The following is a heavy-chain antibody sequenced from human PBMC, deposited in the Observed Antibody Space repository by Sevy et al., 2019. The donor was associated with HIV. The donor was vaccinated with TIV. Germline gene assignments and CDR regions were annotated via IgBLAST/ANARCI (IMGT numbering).Heavy chain of an antibody. V-gene: IGHV3-23*01. CDR1: GITFSNYG. CDR3: AKAIGSPGGNAFDI. CDR2: ISRNGGST. J-gene: IGHJ3*02. D-gene: IGHD2-15*01. Sequence: GGSLSLSCAASGITFSNYGVSWVRQAPGKGLEWVSFISRNGGSTYFADSVKGRFTISRDNSKNTLYLQMNSLRAEDTALYFCAKAIGSPGGNAFDIWGPGTMVTFSS.